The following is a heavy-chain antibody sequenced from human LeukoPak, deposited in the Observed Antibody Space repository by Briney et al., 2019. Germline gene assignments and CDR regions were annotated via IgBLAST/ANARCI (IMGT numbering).Heavy chain of an antibody. V-gene: IGHV4-39*07. Sequence: PSETLSLTCTVSGGSISSSSYYWGWIRQPPGKGLEWIGSIYYSGSTYYNPSLKSRVTISVDTSKNQFSLKLSSVTAADTAVYYCAGPSDWWIGEAHYYYYGMDVWGQGTTVTVSS. CDR3: AGPSDWWIGEAHYYYYGMDV. D-gene: IGHD3-10*01. J-gene: IGHJ6*02. CDR2: IYYSGST. CDR1: GGSISSSSYY.